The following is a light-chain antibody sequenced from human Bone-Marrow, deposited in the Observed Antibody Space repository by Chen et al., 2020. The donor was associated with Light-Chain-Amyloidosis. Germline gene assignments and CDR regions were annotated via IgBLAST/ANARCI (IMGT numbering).Light chain of an antibody. J-gene: IGLJ3*02. V-gene: IGLV3-21*02. CDR3: QVWDRSSDRPV. CDR2: DDS. CDR1: NIGSTS. Sequence: SHVLTQPSSVSVAPGQTATIASGGNNIGSTSVHWYQQTPGQAPLLFVYDDSDRPSGIPERLSGSNSGNTATLTISSVGAGDEADYYCQVWDRSSDRPVFGGGTKLTVL.